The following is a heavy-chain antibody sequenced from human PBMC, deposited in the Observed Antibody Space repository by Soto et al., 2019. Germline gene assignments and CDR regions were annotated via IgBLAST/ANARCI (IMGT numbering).Heavy chain of an antibody. D-gene: IGHD3-16*01. CDR2: IWYDGSNK. Sequence: GGSLRLSCAASGFTFSSYGMHWVRQAPGKGLEWVAVIWYDGSNKYYADSVKGRLTISRDNSKNTLYLQMNSLRAEDTAVYYCARDGANRHGRAFDIWGQGTMVTVSS. CDR1: GFTFSSYG. CDR3: ARDGANRHGRAFDI. V-gene: IGHV3-33*01. J-gene: IGHJ3*02.